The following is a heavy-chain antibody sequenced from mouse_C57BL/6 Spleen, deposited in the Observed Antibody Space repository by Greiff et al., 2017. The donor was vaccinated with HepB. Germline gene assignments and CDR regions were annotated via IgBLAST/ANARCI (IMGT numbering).Heavy chain of an antibody. D-gene: IGHD2-2*01. V-gene: IGHV1-80*01. CDR3: AGLPRD. CDR1: GYAFSSSW. J-gene: IGHJ3*01. CDR2: IYPGDGDT. Sequence: VQLQQSGAELVKPGASVKISCKASGYAFSSSWLNWVKQRPGKGLEWIGQIYPGDGDTNYNGKFKGKATLTADTSSSTAYMQLSSLTSEDSAVYFGAGLPRDWGQGTLVTVSA.